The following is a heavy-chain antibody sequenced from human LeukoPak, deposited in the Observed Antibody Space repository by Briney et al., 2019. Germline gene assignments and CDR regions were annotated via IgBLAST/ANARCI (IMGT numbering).Heavy chain of an antibody. CDR1: GLTISNYY. D-gene: IGHD2-2*02. J-gene: IGHJ4*02. CDR2: IYYSGST. CDR3: ARRYTASPGERFDY. Sequence: PSETLSLTCTVSGLTISNYYWNWVRQPPGKGLEWIGYIYYSGSTNYNPSLNSRVTISLDTSKNQFSLMLRSLTAADTAVYYCARRYTASPGERFDYWGQGTLVTVSS. V-gene: IGHV4-59*08.